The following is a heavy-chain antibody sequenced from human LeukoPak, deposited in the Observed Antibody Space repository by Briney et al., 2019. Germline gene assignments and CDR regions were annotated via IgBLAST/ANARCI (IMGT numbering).Heavy chain of an antibody. CDR2: ISSSSSYI. Sequence: GGSLRLSCAASGFTFSSYWMNWVRQAPGKGLEWVSSISSSSSYIYYADSVKGRFTISRDNAKNSLYLQMNSLRAEDTAVYYCARDLGRDDYKIVGAFAYWGQGTLVTVSS. CDR3: ARDLGRDDYKIVGAFAY. J-gene: IGHJ4*02. CDR1: GFTFSSYW. V-gene: IGHV3-21*01. D-gene: IGHD5-24*01.